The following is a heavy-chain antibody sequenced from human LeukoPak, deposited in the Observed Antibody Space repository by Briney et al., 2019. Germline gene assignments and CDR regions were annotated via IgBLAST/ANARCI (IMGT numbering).Heavy chain of an antibody. CDR1: GFTFSSYE. CDR3: ARDGGLRWLHPSDY. J-gene: IGHJ4*02. Sequence: GGSLRLSCAASGFTFSSYEMNWVRQAPGKGLEWVSYISSSGSTIYYADSVKGRFTISRDNAKNSLYLQMNSLRAEDTAVYYCARDGGLRWLHPSDYWGQGTLVTVSS. D-gene: IGHD5-24*01. V-gene: IGHV3-48*03. CDR2: ISSSGSTI.